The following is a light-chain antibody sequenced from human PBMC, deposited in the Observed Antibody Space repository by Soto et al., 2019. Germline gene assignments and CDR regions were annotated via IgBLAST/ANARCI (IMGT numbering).Light chain of an antibody. CDR1: SSDVGSHDL. V-gene: IGLV2-23*02. J-gene: IGLJ3*02. CDR2: EVT. CDR3: CSDARSSTWV. Sequence: QSALTQPASVTGSPGQSITICCAGTSSDVGSHDLVSWYKQHPGKAPELIVYEVTKRPSGIPDRFTGSKSGNTASLTISGLQAEDEADYYCCSDARSSTWVFGGGTKLTVL.